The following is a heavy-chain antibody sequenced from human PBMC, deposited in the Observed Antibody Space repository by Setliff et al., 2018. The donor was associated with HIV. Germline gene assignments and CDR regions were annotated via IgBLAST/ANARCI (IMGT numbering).Heavy chain of an antibody. CDR1: TGSCSGYY. V-gene: IGHV4-34*01. D-gene: IGHD2-2*01. J-gene: IGHJ6*03. CDR3: ARAQLPPTYIDV. Sequence: PSETLSLTCAVYTGSCSGYYWSWIRQPPGKGLEWIGMITHSGSTNYNPSLKSRVTISVDTSKNHFSLKLTSVTAADTAVYYCARAQLPPTYIDVWGKGTTVTVSS. CDR2: ITHSGST.